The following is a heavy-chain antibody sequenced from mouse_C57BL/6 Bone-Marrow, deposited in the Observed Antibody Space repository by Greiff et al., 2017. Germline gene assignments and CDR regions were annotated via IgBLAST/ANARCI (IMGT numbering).Heavy chain of an antibody. Sequence: EVMLVESGGDLVKPGGSLKLSCAASGFTFSSYGMSWVRQTPDKRLEWVATISSGGSYTYYPDSVKGRFTISRDNAKNTLYLQMSSLKSEDTAMYYCARPPDSSGYVGFAYWGQGTLVTVSA. CDR3: ARPPDSSGYVGFAY. J-gene: IGHJ3*01. D-gene: IGHD3-2*02. V-gene: IGHV5-6*01. CDR2: ISSGGSYT. CDR1: GFTFSSYG.